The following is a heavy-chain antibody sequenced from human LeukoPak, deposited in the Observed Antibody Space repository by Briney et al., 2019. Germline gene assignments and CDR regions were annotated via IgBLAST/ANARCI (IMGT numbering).Heavy chain of an antibody. CDR1: GFTFDDYA. J-gene: IGHJ6*02. V-gene: IGHV3-9*01. Sequence: GGSLRLSCAASGFTFDDYAMHWVRQAPGKGLEWVSGISWNSGSIGYADSVKGRFTISRGNAKNSLYLQMNSLRAEDTALYYCAKDGRDYYGLDVWGQGTTVTVSS. CDR3: AKDGRDYYGLDV. CDR2: ISWNSGSI. D-gene: IGHD5-24*01.